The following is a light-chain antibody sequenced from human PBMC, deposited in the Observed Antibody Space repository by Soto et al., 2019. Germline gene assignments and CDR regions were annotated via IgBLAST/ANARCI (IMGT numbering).Light chain of an antibody. J-gene: IGKJ1*01. V-gene: IGKV3-20*01. CDR1: QSVSSSY. Sequence: EIVLTPSPGTLSLSPVERATLSCMASQSVSSSYLAWYQQKPGQAPRLLIYGASSRATGIPDRFSGSGSGTDFTLTISRLEPEDFAVYYCQQYGSSRTFGQGTKVDI. CDR3: QQYGSSRT. CDR2: GAS.